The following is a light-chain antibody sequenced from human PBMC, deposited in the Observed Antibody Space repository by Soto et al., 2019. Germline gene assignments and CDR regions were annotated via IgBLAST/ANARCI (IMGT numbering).Light chain of an antibody. CDR1: KNDIGSPDY. J-gene: IGLJ3*02. V-gene: IGLV2-14*01. CDR2: GVS. Sequence: QSALTQPASVSASPGQSITISCTGGKNDIGSPDYVSWYQQHPGKAPKLIIYGVSNRPSGTSDRFSGSKSGNTASLTISGLQADDEADYYCSSSTSSNTLVFGGGTKVTLL. CDR3: SSSTSSNTLV.